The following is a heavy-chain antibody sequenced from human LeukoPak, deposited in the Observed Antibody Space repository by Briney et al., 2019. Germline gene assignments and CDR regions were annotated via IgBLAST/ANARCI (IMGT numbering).Heavy chain of an antibody. V-gene: IGHV1-69*01. CDR1: GGTFSSYA. Sequence: SVKVSCKASGGTFSSYAISWVRQAPGQGLEWMGGIIPIFGTANYAQKFQGRVTITADESTSTAYMELSSLRSEDTAVYYCARSTPPELVNYYGMDVWGQGTTVTVSS. J-gene: IGHJ6*02. CDR3: ARSTPPELVNYYGMDV. CDR2: IIPIFGTA. D-gene: IGHD6-13*01.